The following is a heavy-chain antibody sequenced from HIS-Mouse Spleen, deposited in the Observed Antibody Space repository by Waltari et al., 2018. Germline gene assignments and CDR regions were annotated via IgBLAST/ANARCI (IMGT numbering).Heavy chain of an antibody. V-gene: IGHV4-39*07. D-gene: IGHD1-26*01. Sequence: QLQLQAWGPGLVKPSETLSLTGTVSGGSISSSSYYWGWIRQPPGKGLEWIGSSYYSGSTYYNPSLKSRVTISVDTSKNQFSLKLSSVTAADTAVYYCARDRELYFDYWGQGTLVTVSS. CDR1: GGSISSSSYY. J-gene: IGHJ4*02. CDR2: SYYSGST. CDR3: ARDRELYFDY.